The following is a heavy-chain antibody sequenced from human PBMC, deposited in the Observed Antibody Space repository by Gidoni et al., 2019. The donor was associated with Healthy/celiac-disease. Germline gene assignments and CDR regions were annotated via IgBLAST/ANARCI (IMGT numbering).Heavy chain of an antibody. V-gene: IGHV4-39*07. CDR1: GCSISSRSYY. J-gene: IGHJ4*02. CDR2: IYDSGST. Sequence: QLQLQASGPGLVKPSETLSLTCTVSGCSISSRSYYWGWIRQPPGKGLEWIGSIYDSGSTYYNPSLKSRVTISVDTSKNQFSLKLSSVTAADTAVYYCARGRGYYDFWSGYYFDYWGQGTLVTVSS. D-gene: IGHD3-3*01. CDR3: ARGRGYYDFWSGYYFDY.